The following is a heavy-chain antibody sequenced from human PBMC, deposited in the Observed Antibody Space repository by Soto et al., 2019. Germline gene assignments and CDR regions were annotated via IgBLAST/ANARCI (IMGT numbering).Heavy chain of an antibody. CDR2: IYYSGST. V-gene: IGHV4-28*01. CDR1: GYSISSSNW. J-gene: IGHJ5*02. D-gene: IGHD1-26*01. Sequence: LSLTCAVSGYSISSSNWWGWIRQPPGKGLEWIGYIYYSGSTYYNPSLKSRVTMSVDTSKNQFSLKLSSVTAVDTAVYYCARTVGATNNWFDPWGQGTLVTVSS. CDR3: ARTVGATNNWFDP.